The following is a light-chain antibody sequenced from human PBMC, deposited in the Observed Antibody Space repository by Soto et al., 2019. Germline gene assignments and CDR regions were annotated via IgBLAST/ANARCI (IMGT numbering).Light chain of an antibody. CDR3: QQYNNWPYT. V-gene: IGKV3-15*01. Sequence: EIVMTQSPATLSVSPGERATLSCRASQSVSSNLAWYQQKPGQAPRPLIYGASTRATGIPARFSVSGSGTEFTLTISSLQSEDFAVYYCQQYNNWPYTFGQGTKLEIK. J-gene: IGKJ2*01. CDR1: QSVSSN. CDR2: GAS.